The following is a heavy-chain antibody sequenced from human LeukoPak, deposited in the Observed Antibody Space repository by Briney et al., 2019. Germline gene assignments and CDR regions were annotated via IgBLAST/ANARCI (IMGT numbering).Heavy chain of an antibody. D-gene: IGHD2-21*02. V-gene: IGHV1-18*01. J-gene: IGHJ4*02. CDR1: GYNFPSYG. CDR2: INTYTGNT. Sequence: GASVKVSCKASGYNFPSYGISWVRQALGQGLEWMGWINTYTGNTKSAQNLQGRVTMTTDTSTRTAYMEVRSLRSDDTAVYYCARDCNRDGDCYSDLDYWGQGTLVTVSS. CDR3: ARDCNRDGDCYSDLDY.